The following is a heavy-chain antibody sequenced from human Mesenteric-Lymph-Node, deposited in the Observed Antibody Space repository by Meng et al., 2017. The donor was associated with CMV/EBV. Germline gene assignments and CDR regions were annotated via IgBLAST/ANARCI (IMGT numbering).Heavy chain of an antibody. Sequence: SETLSLTCAVYGGSFSGYYWSWIRQPPGQGLEWIGEINHNGSTNYNPSLKSRVTRSVDTSKNQFSLKLSSVTAADTAVYYCARGSMIVVAGRGWFDYWGQGTLVTVSS. CDR1: GGSFSGYY. V-gene: IGHV4-34*01. CDR3: ARGSMIVVAGRGWFDY. D-gene: IGHD3-22*01. J-gene: IGHJ4*02. CDR2: INHNGST.